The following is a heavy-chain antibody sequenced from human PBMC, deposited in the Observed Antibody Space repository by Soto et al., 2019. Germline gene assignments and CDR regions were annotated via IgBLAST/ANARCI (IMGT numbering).Heavy chain of an antibody. CDR3: ARELIYSDSSGYSWDDAGDI. V-gene: IGHV4-30-2*01. CDR1: CGSLSSSAYS. J-gene: IGHJ3*02. D-gene: IGHD3-22*01. Sequence: SETLSLTCAVSCGSLSSSAYSWSWIRQTPGKGLEWIGFIYQSGSTYYNPSLKSRVTLSLDRPKNQISLKLTSVTAADTAVYYFARELIYSDSSGYSWDDAGDICCQWISGTV. CDR2: IYQSGST.